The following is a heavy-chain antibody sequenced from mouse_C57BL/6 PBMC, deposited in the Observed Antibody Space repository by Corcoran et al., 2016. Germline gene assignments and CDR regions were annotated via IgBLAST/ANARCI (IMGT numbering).Heavy chain of an antibody. J-gene: IGHJ3*01. CDR2: INTYSGVP. Sequence: QIQLVQSGPELKKPGETVKISCKASGSTFTTYGMSWVKQAPGKGLKWMGWINTYSGVPTYADDFKGRFAFSLETSASTAYLQINHLKNEDTATYFCARWGDYDWLAYWGQGTLVTVSA. D-gene: IGHD2-4*01. V-gene: IGHV9-3*01. CDR1: GSTFTTYG. CDR3: ARWGDYDWLAY.